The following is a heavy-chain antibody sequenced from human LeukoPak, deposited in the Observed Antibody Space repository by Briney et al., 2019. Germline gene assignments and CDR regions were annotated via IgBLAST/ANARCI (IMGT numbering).Heavy chain of an antibody. Sequence: PSETLSLTCIVSGGSISSYYWSWIRQPAGKGLEWIGRIYTSGSTNYNPSLKSRVTMSVDTSKNQFSLKLSSVTAADTAVYYCARGGDIVVLPAAGGWFDPWGQGTLVTVSS. D-gene: IGHD2-2*01. CDR1: GGSISSYY. CDR3: ARGGDIVVLPAAGGWFDP. CDR2: IYTSGST. V-gene: IGHV4-4*07. J-gene: IGHJ5*02.